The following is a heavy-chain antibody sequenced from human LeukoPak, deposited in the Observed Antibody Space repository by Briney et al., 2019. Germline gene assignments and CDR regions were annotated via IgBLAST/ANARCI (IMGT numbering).Heavy chain of an antibody. D-gene: IGHD3-22*01. J-gene: IGHJ4*02. Sequence: GESLKISCKGSGYSFTSYWIGWVRQMPGKGLEWVGIIYPGDSDTRYSPSFQGQVTISADKSISTAYLQWSSLKASDTAMYYCAKTASSGYYYFDYWGQGTLVTVSS. V-gene: IGHV5-51*01. CDR2: IYPGDSDT. CDR3: AKTASSGYYYFDY. CDR1: GYSFTSYW.